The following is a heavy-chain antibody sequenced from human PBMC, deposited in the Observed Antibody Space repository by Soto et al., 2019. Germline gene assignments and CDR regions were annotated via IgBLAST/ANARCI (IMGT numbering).Heavy chain of an antibody. CDR2: IYYSGST. CDR1: GGSISSYY. CDR3: ARALGYYYDSSGYVLDY. J-gene: IGHJ4*02. D-gene: IGHD3-22*01. Sequence: SETLSLTCTVSGGSISSYYWSWIRQPPGKGLEWIGYIYYSGSTNYNPSLKSRVTISVDTSKNQLSLKLSSVTAADPAVYYCARALGYYYDSSGYVLDYWGQGTLVTVSS. V-gene: IGHV4-59*01.